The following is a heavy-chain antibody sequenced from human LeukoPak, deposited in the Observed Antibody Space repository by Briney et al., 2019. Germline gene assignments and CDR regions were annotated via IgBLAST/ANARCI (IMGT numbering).Heavy chain of an antibody. D-gene: IGHD2-2*01. J-gene: IGHJ4*02. CDR2: IKQDGSEK. V-gene: IGHV3-7*03. CDR1: GFTFSSYW. CDR3: VKLSYYCSSTSCSHFDY. Sequence: GGSLRLSCAASGFTFSSYWMSWVRQAPGKGLEWVANIKQDGSEKYYVDSVKGRFTISRDNAKNSLYLQMNSLRAEDTAVYYCVKLSYYCSSTSCSHFDYWGQGTLVTVSS.